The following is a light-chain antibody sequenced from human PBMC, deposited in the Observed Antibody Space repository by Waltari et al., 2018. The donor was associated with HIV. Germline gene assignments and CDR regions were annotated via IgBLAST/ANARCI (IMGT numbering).Light chain of an antibody. V-gene: IGKV1-39*01. CDR3: QQSYSTPPT. J-gene: IGKJ4*01. CDR2: VAS. Sequence: DLQMTQSPSSLSASVGDRVTITCRASQSISSYLNWYQQKPGKAPKVLIYVASSLQSGVPSRFSGSGSGTDFTLTISSLQPEDFATYYCQQSYSTPPTFGGGTKVEIK. CDR1: QSISSY.